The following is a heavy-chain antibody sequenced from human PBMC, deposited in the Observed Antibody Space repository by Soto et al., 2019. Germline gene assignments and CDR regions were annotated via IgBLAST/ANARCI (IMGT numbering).Heavy chain of an antibody. Sequence: PGGSLRLSCAASGFTFDDYAMHWVRQAPGKGLEWVSGISWNSGSIGYADSVKGRFTISRDNAKNSLYLQMNSLRAEDTALCYCASGSYLAYWGQGTLVTVSS. CDR2: ISWNSGSI. CDR1: GFTFDDYA. J-gene: IGHJ4*02. V-gene: IGHV3-9*01. CDR3: ASGSYLAY. D-gene: IGHD1-26*01.